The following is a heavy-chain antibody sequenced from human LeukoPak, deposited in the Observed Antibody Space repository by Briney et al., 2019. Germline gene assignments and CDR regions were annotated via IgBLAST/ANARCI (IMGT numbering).Heavy chain of an antibody. CDR3: TYGDFLDY. CDR1: GFTFSWYS. Sequence: GGSLRLSCAASGFTFSWYSMSWVRQAPGKGLEWVSYISSGSRAIYYADSVKGRFTVSRDNDKNPLYLQMNSLRVEDTAVYYCTYGDFLDYWGQGTLVTVSS. V-gene: IGHV3-48*01. CDR2: ISSGSRAI. D-gene: IGHD4-17*01. J-gene: IGHJ4*02.